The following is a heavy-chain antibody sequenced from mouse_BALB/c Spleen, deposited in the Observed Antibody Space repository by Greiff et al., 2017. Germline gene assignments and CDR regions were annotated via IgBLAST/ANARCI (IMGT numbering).Heavy chain of an antibody. Sequence: DVKLVESGGGLVKPGGSLKLSCAASGFTFSSYAMSWVRQTPEKRLEWVASISSGGSTYYPDSVKGRFTISRDNARNILYLQMSSLRSEDTAMYYCARHYRYDGYYAMDYWGQGTSVTVSS. D-gene: IGHD2-14*01. CDR2: ISSGGST. CDR1: GFTFSSYA. CDR3: ARHYRYDGYYAMDY. J-gene: IGHJ4*01. V-gene: IGHV5-6-5*01.